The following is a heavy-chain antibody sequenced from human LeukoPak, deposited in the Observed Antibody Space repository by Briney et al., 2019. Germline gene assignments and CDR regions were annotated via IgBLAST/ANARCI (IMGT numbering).Heavy chain of an antibody. CDR3: ARVRASRSSSPTGYMDV. J-gene: IGHJ6*03. V-gene: IGHV3-48*04. Sequence: GGSLRLSCAASGFTFSSYSMNWVRQAPGKGLEWVSYISSSSSAIYYADSVKGRFTISRDNAKNSLYLQMNSLRAEDTAVYYCARVRASRSSSPTGYMDVWGKGTTVTVSS. CDR1: GFTFSSYS. CDR2: ISSSSSAI. D-gene: IGHD6-6*01.